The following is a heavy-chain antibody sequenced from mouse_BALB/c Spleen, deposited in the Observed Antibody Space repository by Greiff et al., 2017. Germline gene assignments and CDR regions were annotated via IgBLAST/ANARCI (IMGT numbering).Heavy chain of an antibody. Sequence: EVKLQESGPGLVKPSQSLSLTCTVTGYSITSDYAWNWIRQFPGNKLEWMGYISYSGSTSYNPSLKSRISITRDTSKNQFFLQLNSVTTEDTATYYCARRGREGFAYWGQGTLVTVSA. CDR2: ISYSGST. CDR3: ARRGREGFAY. J-gene: IGHJ3*01. V-gene: IGHV3-2*02. CDR1: GYSITSDYA.